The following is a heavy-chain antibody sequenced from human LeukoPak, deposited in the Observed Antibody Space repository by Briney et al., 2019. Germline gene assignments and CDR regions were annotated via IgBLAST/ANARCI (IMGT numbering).Heavy chain of an antibody. J-gene: IGHJ5*02. CDR1: GGSISSGGYS. CDR2: IYHSGST. Sequence: PSETLSLTCAVSGGSISSGGYSWSWIRQPPGKGLEWIGYIYHSGSTNYNPSLKSRVTISVDTSKNQFSLKLSSVTAADTAVYYCARDHAESIVGGRAWFDPWGQGTLVTVSS. V-gene: IGHV4-30-2*01. D-gene: IGHD1-26*01. CDR3: ARDHAESIVGGRAWFDP.